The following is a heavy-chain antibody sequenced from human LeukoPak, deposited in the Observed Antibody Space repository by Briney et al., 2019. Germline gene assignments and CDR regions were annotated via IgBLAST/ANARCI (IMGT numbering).Heavy chain of an antibody. V-gene: IGHV3-23*01. CDR2: ISASGGGT. J-gene: IGHJ4*02. Sequence: PGGSLRLSCAASGFTFTTYPMSWVRQAPGKGLEWVSAISASGGGTYYADSVKGRFTISRDNSRSTVFLQMSSLRAEDTAVYYCVKAPHCPNDVCRYFDYWGQGILVTVSS. CDR1: GFTFTTYP. D-gene: IGHD2-8*01. CDR3: VKAPHCPNDVCRYFDY.